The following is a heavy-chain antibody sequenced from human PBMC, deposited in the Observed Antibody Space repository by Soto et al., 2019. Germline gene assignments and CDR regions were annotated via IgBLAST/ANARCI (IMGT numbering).Heavy chain of an antibody. J-gene: IGHJ3*02. D-gene: IGHD6-19*01. CDR2: IIPILGIA. CDR1: GGTFSSYT. V-gene: IGHV1-69*02. Sequence: SVKVSCKASGGTFSSYTISWVRQAPGQGLEWMGRIIPILGIANYAQKFQGRVTITADKSTSTAYMELSSLRSEDTAVYYCARVPSGWYFSDAFDIWGQGTMVTVSS. CDR3: ARVPSGWYFSDAFDI.